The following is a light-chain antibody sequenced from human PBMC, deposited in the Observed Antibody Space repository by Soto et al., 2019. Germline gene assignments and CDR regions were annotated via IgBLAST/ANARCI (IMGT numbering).Light chain of an antibody. V-gene: IGKV1-5*03. CDR2: GAS. J-gene: IGKJ1*01. CDR3: QQYSRLWS. CDR1: ECISPC. Sequence: GDRVTITCPASECISPCLAWEQQKPGNAPKLLIYGASSLERGLPPRFSRDGSGTYFPLTISSLQRDDFGIYYCQQYSRLWSFGQGTKVEIE.